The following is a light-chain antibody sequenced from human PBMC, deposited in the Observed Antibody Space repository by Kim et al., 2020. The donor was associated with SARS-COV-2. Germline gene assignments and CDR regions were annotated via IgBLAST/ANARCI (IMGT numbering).Light chain of an antibody. V-gene: IGLV3-19*01. Sequence: ALGQTVRIKCQGNSLRNYHASWYQQRPGQAPVLVIYNKDNRPSGIPDRFSGSSSVDTASLTITGARAEDEADYYCNARDTSGNLWVFGGGTQLTVL. CDR3: NARDTSGNLWV. CDR1: SLRNYH. CDR2: NKD. J-gene: IGLJ3*02.